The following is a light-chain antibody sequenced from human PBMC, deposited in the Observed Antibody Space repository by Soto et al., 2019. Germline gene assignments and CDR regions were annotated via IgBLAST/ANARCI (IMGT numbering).Light chain of an antibody. CDR3: QHYNNWPRT. Sequence: EIVMTQSLATLSVSPGERATLSCRASQSVSSNLAWYQQKPGQAPRLLIYGASTRATGIPARFSGSGSGTEFTLTLSSLQSEDFAVYYCQHYNNWPRTFGQGTKVEIK. J-gene: IGKJ1*01. CDR2: GAS. V-gene: IGKV3-15*01. CDR1: QSVSSN.